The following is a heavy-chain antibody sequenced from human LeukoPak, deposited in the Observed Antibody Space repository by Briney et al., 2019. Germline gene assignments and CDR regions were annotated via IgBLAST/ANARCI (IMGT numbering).Heavy chain of an antibody. J-gene: IGHJ3*02. V-gene: IGHV4-34*01. Sequence: SETLCLTCAVYGGSFSGYYWSWIRQPPGKGLEWIGEINHSGGTNYNPSLKSRVTISVDTSKNQFSLKLSSVTAADTAVYYCASAMIGVPDDAFDIWGQGTIVTVSS. CDR1: GGSFSGYY. D-gene: IGHD3-22*01. CDR2: INHSGGT. CDR3: ASAMIGVPDDAFDI.